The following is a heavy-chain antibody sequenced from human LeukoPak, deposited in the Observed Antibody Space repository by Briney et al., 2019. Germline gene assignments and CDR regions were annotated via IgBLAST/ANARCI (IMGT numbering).Heavy chain of an antibody. J-gene: IGHJ6*02. V-gene: IGHV1-18*01. CDR2: ISAYNGYT. CDR1: GYTFTNYG. CDR3: ARDGRAIVVVPAAPRGYYYGMDV. D-gene: IGHD2-2*01. Sequence: ASVKVSCKASGYTFTNYGVSWVRQAPGQGLEWMGWISAYNGYTNYAQKFQFRVTMTTDTSTSTAYMELRSLTSDDTAVYYCARDGRAIVVVPAAPRGYYYGMDVWGQGTTVTVSS.